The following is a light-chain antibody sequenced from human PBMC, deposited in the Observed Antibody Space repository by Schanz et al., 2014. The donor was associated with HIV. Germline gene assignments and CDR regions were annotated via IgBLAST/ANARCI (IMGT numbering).Light chain of an antibody. CDR3: SSHAGRNSFVV. CDR1: SSDVGDYNY. Sequence: QSVLTQPPSASGSPGQSVTISCTGTSSDVGDYNYVSWYQQHPGKAPKLMIYEVTKRPSGVPDRFSGSKSDNTASLTISGLQAEDEADYYCSSHAGRNSFVVFGGGTKLTVL. V-gene: IGLV2-8*01. J-gene: IGLJ2*01. CDR2: EVT.